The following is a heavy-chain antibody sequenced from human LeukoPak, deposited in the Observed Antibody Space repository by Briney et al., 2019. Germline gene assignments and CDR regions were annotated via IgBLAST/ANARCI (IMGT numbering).Heavy chain of an antibody. Sequence: GGSLRLSCAASGFTFSSYAMHWVRQAPGKGLEWVAVISYDGSNKYYADSVKGRFTISRDNSKNTLYLQMNSLRAEDTAVYYCARGRIALAGTVAYWGQGTLVTVSS. J-gene: IGHJ4*02. V-gene: IGHV3-30-3*01. D-gene: IGHD6-19*01. CDR1: GFTFSSYA. CDR3: ARGRIALAGTVAY. CDR2: ISYDGSNK.